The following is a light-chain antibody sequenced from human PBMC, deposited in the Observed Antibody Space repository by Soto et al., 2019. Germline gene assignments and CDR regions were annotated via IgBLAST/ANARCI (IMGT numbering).Light chain of an antibody. V-gene: IGKV4-1*01. CDR1: QSVLYSSNNKDS. CDR3: QQYYDLLT. CDR2: WAS. Sequence: DIVMTQSPGSLAVSLGERATINCRSSQSVLYSSNNKDSIAWYQQKPGQPPRLLIYWASTRESGVPDRFSGSASGADFTLTISSLQAEDVAVYYCQQYYDLLTFGGGTKVEIK. J-gene: IGKJ4*01.